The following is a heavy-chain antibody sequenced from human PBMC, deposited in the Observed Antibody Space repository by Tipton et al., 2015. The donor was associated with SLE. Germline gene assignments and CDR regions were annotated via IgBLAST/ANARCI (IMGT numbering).Heavy chain of an antibody. CDR3: ASGAVFGDS. CDR2: MNPNSGNT. Sequence: QLVQSGAEVKKPGASVKVSCKASGYTFTSYYMHWVRQAAGQGLEWLGWMNPNSGNTGYAQKFQGRLSMTRSTSISTAYMELSSLRSEDTAVYYCASGAVFGDSWGQGTLVTVSS. J-gene: IGHJ4*02. CDR1: GYTFTSYY. V-gene: IGHV1-8*02. D-gene: IGHD3-3*01.